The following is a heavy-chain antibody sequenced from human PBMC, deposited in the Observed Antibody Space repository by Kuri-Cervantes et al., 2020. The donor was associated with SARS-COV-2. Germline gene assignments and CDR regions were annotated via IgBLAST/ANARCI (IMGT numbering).Heavy chain of an antibody. CDR3: AKAAYYDYVPDY. CDR2: ISGSGGST. CDR1: GFTFSSYA. Sequence: GESLKISCASSGFTFSSYAMSWVRQAPGKGLECVSAISGSGGSTYYADSVKGRFTISRDYSKNTLYLQMNSLRAEDTAVYYCAKAAYYDYVPDYWGQGTLVTVSS. D-gene: IGHD3-16*01. V-gene: IGHV3-23*01. J-gene: IGHJ4*02.